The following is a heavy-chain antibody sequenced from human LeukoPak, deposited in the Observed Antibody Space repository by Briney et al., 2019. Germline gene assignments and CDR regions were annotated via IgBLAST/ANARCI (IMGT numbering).Heavy chain of an antibody. V-gene: IGHV1-8*01. D-gene: IGHD6-13*01. CDR1: GYTFTSYD. CDR3: ARGTYSSSWTRKFYYYYYYMDV. CDR2: MNPNSGNT. Sequence: ASVKVSCKASGYTFTSYDINWVRQATGQGLEWIGWMNPNSGNTGYAQKFQGRVTMTRNTSISTAYMELSSLRSEDTAVYYCARGTYSSSWTRKFYYYYYYMDVWGKGTTVTVSS. J-gene: IGHJ6*03.